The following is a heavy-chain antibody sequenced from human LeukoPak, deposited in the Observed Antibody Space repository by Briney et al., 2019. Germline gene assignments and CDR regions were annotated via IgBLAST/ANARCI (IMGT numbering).Heavy chain of an antibody. Sequence: SVKVSCKASGGTFSSYAISWVRQAPGQGLEWMGGIIPIFGTANYAQKFQGRVTITADESTSTAYMELSSLRSEDTAVYYCASGSSGYYYWFDPWGQGTLVTVSS. D-gene: IGHD3-22*01. J-gene: IGHJ5*02. CDR2: IIPIFGTA. CDR1: GGTFSSYA. CDR3: ASGSSGYYYWFDP. V-gene: IGHV1-69*13.